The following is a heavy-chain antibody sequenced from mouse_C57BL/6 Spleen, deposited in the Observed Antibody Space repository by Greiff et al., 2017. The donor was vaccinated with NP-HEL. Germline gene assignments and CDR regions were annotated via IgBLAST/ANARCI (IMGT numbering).Heavy chain of an antibody. CDR1: GFTFSSYA. D-gene: IGHD2-12*01. CDR3: ARLRRFDY. V-gene: IGHV5-4*03. Sequence: EVNVVESGGGLVKPGGSLKLSCAASGFTFSSYAMSWVRQTPEKRLEWVATISDGGSYTYYPDNVKGRFTISRDNAKNNLYLQMSHLKSEDTAMYYCARLRRFDYWGQGTTLTVSS. CDR2: ISDGGSYT. J-gene: IGHJ2*01.